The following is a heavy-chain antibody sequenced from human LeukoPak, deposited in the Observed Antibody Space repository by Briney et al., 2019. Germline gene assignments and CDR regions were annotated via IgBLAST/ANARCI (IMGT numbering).Heavy chain of an antibody. CDR3: ARAAYRGGGGTLTGILPGY. CDR1: GFSLSDYA. CDR2: ITFDGTNK. D-gene: IGHD3-9*01. J-gene: IGHJ4*02. V-gene: IGHV3-30*01. Sequence: GSLRLSCAASGFSLSDYAIHWVRQAPGKGLEWVAVITFDGTNKFYAGPVKGRFIISRDSSKNTVFLQMTSLRPEDTAVYYCARAAYRGGGGTLTGILPGYWGQGTLVPVSS.